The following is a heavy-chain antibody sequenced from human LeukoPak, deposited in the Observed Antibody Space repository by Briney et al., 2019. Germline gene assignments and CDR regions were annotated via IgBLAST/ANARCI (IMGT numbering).Heavy chain of an antibody. Sequence: ASVKDSCKASGYTFTNYGFSWVRQAPGQGLEWMGWITTYNGDTNYAQKLQGRVTMTTDTSTSTAYMELRSLGSDDTAVYYCARRMNSGSYYPSYYFDYWGQGTLVTVSS. CDR3: ARRMNSGSYYPSYYFDY. J-gene: IGHJ4*02. CDR1: GYTFTNYG. CDR2: ITTYNGDT. D-gene: IGHD3-10*01. V-gene: IGHV1-18*01.